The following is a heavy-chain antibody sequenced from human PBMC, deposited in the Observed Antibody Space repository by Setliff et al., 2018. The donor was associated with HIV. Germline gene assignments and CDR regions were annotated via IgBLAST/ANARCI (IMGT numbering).Heavy chain of an antibody. D-gene: IGHD6-13*01. Sequence: GGSLRLSCAASGLTSSTNWMHWVRQAPGKGLVWVSGINRNGSSTNYADSLEGRFTISRDDAKNTLYLQMSSLRAEDTAVYYCVSSRSDFDYWGQGTLVTVSS. CDR1: GLTSSTNW. V-gene: IGHV3-74*01. CDR3: VSSRSDFDY. CDR2: INRNGSST. J-gene: IGHJ4*02.